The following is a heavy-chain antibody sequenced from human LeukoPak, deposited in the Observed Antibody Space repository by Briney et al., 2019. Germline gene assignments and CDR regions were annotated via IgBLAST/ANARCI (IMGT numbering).Heavy chain of an antibody. J-gene: IGHJ5*02. CDR1: GYTFTSYG. Sequence: ASVKVSCKASGYTFTSYGISWVRQAPGQGLEWMGWISAYNGNTNYAQKFQGRVTITADESTSTAYMELSSLRSEDTAVYYCARHPFLDPWGQGTLVTVSS. V-gene: IGHV1-18*01. CDR2: ISAYNGNT. CDR3: ARHPFLDP.